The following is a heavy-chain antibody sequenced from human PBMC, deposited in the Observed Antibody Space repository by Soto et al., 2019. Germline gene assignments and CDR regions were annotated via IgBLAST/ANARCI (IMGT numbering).Heavy chain of an antibody. V-gene: IGHV3-7*01. J-gene: IGHJ4*02. CDR2: IKPDGSVM. CDR3: ARDYF. CDR1: GFTFSTYW. Sequence: EVHLVESGGGLVQPGGSLRLSCAASGFTFSTYWMSWVRQAPGKGLELVGNIKPDGSVMFYVDSAKGRFTISRDNAKSFRFRQMISLTVEDTAVYYCARDYFWGQGARVTVSS.